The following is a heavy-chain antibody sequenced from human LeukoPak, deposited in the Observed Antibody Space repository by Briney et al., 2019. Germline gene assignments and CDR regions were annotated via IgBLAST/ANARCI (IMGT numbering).Heavy chain of an antibody. Sequence: PSETLSLTCTVSGGSISSSSYYWGWIRQPPGKGLEWIGSIYYSGSTNYNPSLKSRVTMSVDTSKNQFSLKLSSVTAADTAEYFCARESRRSYCNEYWGQGTLVTVSS. J-gene: IGHJ4*02. V-gene: IGHV4-39*07. D-gene: IGHD2-2*01. CDR1: GGSISSSSYY. CDR3: ARESRRSYCNEY. CDR2: IYYSGST.